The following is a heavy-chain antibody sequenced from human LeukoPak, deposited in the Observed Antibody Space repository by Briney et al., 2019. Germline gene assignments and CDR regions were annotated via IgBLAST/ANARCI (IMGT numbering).Heavy chain of an antibody. CDR2: ISYDGSNK. CDR3: AKGGTTFFDC. D-gene: IGHD3-16*01. CDR1: GFTFSNYW. Sequence: GGSLRLSCAASGFTFSNYWMHWVRQAPGKGLEWVAVISYDGSNKYYADSVKGRFTISRDNSKNTVYLQMNSLRDEDTAVYYCAKGGTTFFDCWGQGTLVTVSS. V-gene: IGHV3-30*18. J-gene: IGHJ4*02.